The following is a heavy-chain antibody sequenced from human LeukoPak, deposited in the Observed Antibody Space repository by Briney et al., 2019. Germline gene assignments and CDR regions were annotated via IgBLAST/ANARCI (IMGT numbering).Heavy chain of an antibody. CDR1: GFTFDNFA. J-gene: IGHJ5*02. Sequence: GRSLRLSCTASGFTFDNFAMHWVRQAPGKGLEWVSSISSSSSYIYYADSVKGRFTISRDNARNSLYLQMNSLRAEDTAVYYCARDRGGYSSPQNWFDPWGQGTLVTVSS. CDR2: ISSSSSYI. D-gene: IGHD6-13*01. V-gene: IGHV3-21*01. CDR3: ARDRGGYSSPQNWFDP.